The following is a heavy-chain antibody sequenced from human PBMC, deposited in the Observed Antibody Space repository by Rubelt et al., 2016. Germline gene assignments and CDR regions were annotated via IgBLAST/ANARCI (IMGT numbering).Heavy chain of an antibody. J-gene: IGHJ6*02. V-gene: IGHV3-48*04. Sequence: KGLEWVSYISSSSSTIYYADSVKGRFTISRDNAKNSLYLQMNSLRAEDTAVYYCASQGYSYGYDYYYGMDVWGQGTTVTVSS. CDR3: ASQGYSYGYDYYYGMDV. D-gene: IGHD5-18*01. CDR2: ISSSSSTI.